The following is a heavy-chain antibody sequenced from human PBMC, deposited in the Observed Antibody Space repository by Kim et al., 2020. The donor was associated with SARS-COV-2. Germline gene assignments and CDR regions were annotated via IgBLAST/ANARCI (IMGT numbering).Heavy chain of an antibody. J-gene: IGHJ3*01. D-gene: IGHD2-8*01. V-gene: IGHV3-49*02. CDR3: TRAMVLRHPLGFDV. Sequence: AAAVKDRFTISRDDSKSIAYLEMKSLQVEDTAIYYCTRAMVLRHPLGFDVWGQGTMVTVSS.